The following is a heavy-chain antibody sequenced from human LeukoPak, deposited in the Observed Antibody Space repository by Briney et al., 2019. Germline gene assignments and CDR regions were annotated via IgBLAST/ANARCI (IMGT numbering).Heavy chain of an antibody. CDR1: GFSVSSRGVA. Sequence: SGPTLGNPTQTLTVTCSFSGFSVSSRGVAVAWIRQPPGRALEWLAIIFWHDEKHYSPSLSNRLTITNDTSKNQVVLTMANMDPVDTATFYCALRFSEALAFDYWGQGALVTVSS. V-gene: IGHV2-5*01. CDR2: IFWHDEK. J-gene: IGHJ4*02. CDR3: ALRFSEALAFDY.